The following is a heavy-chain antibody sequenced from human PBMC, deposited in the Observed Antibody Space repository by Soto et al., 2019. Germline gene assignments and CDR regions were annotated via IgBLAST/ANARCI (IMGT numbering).Heavy chain of an antibody. Sequence: SETLSLTCTVSGGSISSSSYYWGWIRQPPGKGLEWIGSIYYSGSTYYNPSLKSRVTISVDTSKNQFSLKLSSVTAADTAVYYCARGILTIFGVVIIYNAYNWFDPWGQGTLVTVSS. V-gene: IGHV4-39*01. D-gene: IGHD3-3*01. CDR3: ARGILTIFGVVIIYNAYNWFDP. J-gene: IGHJ5*02. CDR2: IYYSGST. CDR1: GGSISSSSYY.